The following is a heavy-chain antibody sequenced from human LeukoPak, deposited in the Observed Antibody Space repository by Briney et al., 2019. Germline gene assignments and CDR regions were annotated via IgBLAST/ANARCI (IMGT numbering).Heavy chain of an antibody. D-gene: IGHD4-17*01. CDR3: ARGGGGEYLDWFDF. CDR1: GYTFSDHD. Sequence: ASVKVSCKASGYTFSDHDVNWVRQAPGQGLEWMGWMNPNTGNTGYAPNLQGRVTMTRTNSITTAYMELSSLTSDDTAVYYCARGGGGEYLDWFDFWGQGPLVIVSS. V-gene: IGHV1-8*01. J-gene: IGHJ5*01. CDR2: MNPNTGNT.